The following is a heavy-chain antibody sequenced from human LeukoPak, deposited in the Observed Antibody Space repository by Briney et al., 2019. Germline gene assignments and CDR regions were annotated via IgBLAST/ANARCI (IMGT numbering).Heavy chain of an antibody. CDR1: GGSISSGGYY. CDR2: IYYSGST. CDR3: ASLRYGSGSYYS. J-gene: IGHJ4*02. D-gene: IGHD3-10*01. V-gene: IGHV4-31*03. Sequence: SQTLSLTCTVSGGSISSGGYYWSWIRQHPGKGLEWIGYIYYSGSTYYNPSLKSRVAISVDTSKNQFSLKLSSVTAADTAVYYCASLRYGSGSYYSWGQGTLVTVSS.